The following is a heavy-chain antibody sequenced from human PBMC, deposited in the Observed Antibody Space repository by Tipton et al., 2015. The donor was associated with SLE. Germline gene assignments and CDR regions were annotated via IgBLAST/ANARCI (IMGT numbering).Heavy chain of an antibody. J-gene: IGHJ4*02. Sequence: GLVKPSQTLSVTCAISGDSVSRSTAAWSWIRQSPSRGLEWLARTYYRSRWYYDYALSVKSRIAVNIDTSKNQFSLQLKSVTPEDTAVYYCARERGWGALIDYWGQGTLVTVSS. CDR1: GDSVSRSTAA. CDR2: TYYRSRWYY. V-gene: IGHV6-1*01. CDR3: ARERGWGALIDY. D-gene: IGHD7-27*01.